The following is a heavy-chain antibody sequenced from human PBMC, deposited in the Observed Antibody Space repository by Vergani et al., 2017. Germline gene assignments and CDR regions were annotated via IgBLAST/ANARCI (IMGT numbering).Heavy chain of an antibody. CDR3: AKDPSTSSPYDAFDI. CDR2: ISGSGGSP. Sequence: EVQLLESGGGLVQPGGSLRLTCAVSGFTFSSYAMSWVRPAPGKGLEWVSAISGSGGSPYYADSVKGRFTISSYNSKNTLYMQMNSLRAVDTAVYYCAKDPSTSSPYDAFDIGGQGTTVTVSS. D-gene: IGHD5/OR15-5a*01. J-gene: IGHJ3*02. V-gene: IGHV3-23*01. CDR1: GFTFSSYA.